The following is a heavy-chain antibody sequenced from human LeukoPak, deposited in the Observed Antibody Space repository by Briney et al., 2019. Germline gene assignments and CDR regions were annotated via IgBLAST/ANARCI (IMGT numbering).Heavy chain of an antibody. V-gene: IGHV3-64*01. CDR2: ISSNGGST. J-gene: IGHJ3*02. CDR3: ARPRAGGITSVWGAFDI. Sequence: GGSLRLSCGASGFTFSSYAMHWVRQAPGKGLEYVSAISSNGGSTYYANSVKGRFTISRDNSKNTLYLQMGSLRAEDMAVYYCARPRAGGITSVWGAFDIWGQGTMVTVSS. D-gene: IGHD3-16*01. CDR1: GFTFSSYA.